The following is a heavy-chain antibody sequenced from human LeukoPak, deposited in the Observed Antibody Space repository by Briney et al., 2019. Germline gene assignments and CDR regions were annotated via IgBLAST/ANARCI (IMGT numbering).Heavy chain of an antibody. CDR3: AREGSNYDDAFDI. Sequence: GGSLRLSCAASGFTFSSHSMNWVRQAPGKGLEWVSSISSSSSYIYYADSVKGRFTISRDNAKNSLYLQMNSLRAEDTAVYYCAREGSNYDDAFDIWGQGTMVTVSS. J-gene: IGHJ3*02. CDR1: GFTFSSHS. CDR2: ISSSSSYI. V-gene: IGHV3-21*01. D-gene: IGHD4-11*01.